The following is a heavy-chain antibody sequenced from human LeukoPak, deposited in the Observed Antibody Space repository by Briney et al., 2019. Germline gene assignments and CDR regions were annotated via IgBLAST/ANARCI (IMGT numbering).Heavy chain of an antibody. J-gene: IGHJ4*02. CDR2: VYYTGNT. D-gene: IGHD6-19*01. CDR1: GGSITNYY. CDR3: ARSAGSGWYGIDS. Sequence: SETLSLTCTVSGGSITNYYWSWIRQPPGKGLEWIGYVYYTGNTNYNPSLKSRVTISLDTSKNQFSLKLTSVTAAGTAMYYCARSAGSGWYGIDSRGQGTLVTVSS. V-gene: IGHV4-59*01.